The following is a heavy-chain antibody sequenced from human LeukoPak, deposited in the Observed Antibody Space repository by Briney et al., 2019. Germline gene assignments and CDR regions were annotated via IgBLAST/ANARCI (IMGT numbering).Heavy chain of an antibody. CDR1: GGTFSSYA. Sequence: GASVKVSCKASGGTFSSYAISWVRQAPGQGLEWMGGIIPIFGTANYAQKFQGRVTMTADKSTSTAYMELSSLRSEDTAVYYCAATQQYCSSTSCFSAYGGQGTLVTVYS. V-gene: IGHV1-69*06. J-gene: IGHJ4*02. D-gene: IGHD2-2*01. CDR2: IIPIFGTA. CDR3: AATQQYCSSTSCFSAY.